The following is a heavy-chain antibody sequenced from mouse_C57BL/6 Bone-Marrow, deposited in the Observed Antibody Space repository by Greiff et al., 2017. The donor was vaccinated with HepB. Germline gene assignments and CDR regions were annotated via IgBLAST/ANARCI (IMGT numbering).Heavy chain of an antibody. D-gene: IGHD2-3*01. V-gene: IGHV1-81*01. CDR3: ARFYDGYSPFDY. J-gene: IGHJ2*01. Sequence: QVQLQQSGAELARPGASVKLSCKASGYTFTSYGISWVKQRTGQGLEWIGKIYPRSGNTYYNEKFKGKATLTADKSSSTAYIELRSLTSEDSAVYFCARFYDGYSPFDYWGQGTTLTVSS. CDR1: GYTFTSYG. CDR2: IYPRSGNT.